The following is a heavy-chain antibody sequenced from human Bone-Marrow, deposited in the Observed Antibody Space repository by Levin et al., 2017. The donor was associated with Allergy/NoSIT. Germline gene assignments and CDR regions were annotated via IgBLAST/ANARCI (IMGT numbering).Heavy chain of an antibody. D-gene: IGHD3-3*01. CDR3: AREPGGVTMFGSCFDY. V-gene: IGHV3-7*03. J-gene: IGHJ4*02. Sequence: PGGSLRLSCAASGFTFSSYWMSWVRQAPGKGLEWVANIKQDGSEKYYVDSVKGRFTISRDNAKNSLYLQMNSLRAEDTAVYYCAREPGGVTMFGSCFDYWGQGTLVTVSS. CDR2: IKQDGSEK. CDR1: GFTFSSYW.